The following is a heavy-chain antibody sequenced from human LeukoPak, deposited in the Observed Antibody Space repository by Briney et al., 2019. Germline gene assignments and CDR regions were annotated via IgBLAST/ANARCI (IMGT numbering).Heavy chain of an antibody. CDR1: GGSISNSSHY. D-gene: IGHD3-16*01. V-gene: IGHV4-39*07. CDR3: ARSLQRAGGYYYFYMDV. Sequence: RASETLSLTCTVSGGSISNSSHYWGWIRQPPGKGLEWIGSIYYSGSTYYNPSLKSRVTISVDTSKNQFSLKLSSVTAADTAVYYCARSLQRAGGYYYFYMDVWGKGTTVTVSS. J-gene: IGHJ6*03. CDR2: IYYSGST.